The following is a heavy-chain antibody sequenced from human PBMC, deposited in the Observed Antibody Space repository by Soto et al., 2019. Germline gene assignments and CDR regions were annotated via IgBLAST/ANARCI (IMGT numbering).Heavy chain of an antibody. Sequence: QVQLVQSGAEVKKPGASVKVSCKASGYTFTSYDINWVRQATGQGLEWMGWMNSTSGNTGNAEKFQGRVTMTRNTSISTAYMELSSLRSEDTAVYYCARGAAHFYSSGWYDAFDIWGQGTMVTVSS. CDR2: MNSTSGNT. V-gene: IGHV1-8*01. CDR1: GYTFTSYD. D-gene: IGHD6-19*01. J-gene: IGHJ3*02. CDR3: ARGAAHFYSSGWYDAFDI.